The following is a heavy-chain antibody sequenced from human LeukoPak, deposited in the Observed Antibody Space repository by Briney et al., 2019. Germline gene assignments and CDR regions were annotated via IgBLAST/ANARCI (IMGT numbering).Heavy chain of an antibody. J-gene: IGHJ4*02. V-gene: IGHV4-34*01. CDR3: ARITGYSSIGDY. Sequence: PSETLSLTCAVYGGSFSGYYWSWIRQPPGKGLEWIGEINHSGSTNYNPSLKSRVTISVDTSKNQFSLKLSSVTAADTAVYYCARITGYSSIGDYWGQGTLVTVSS. CDR2: INHSGST. D-gene: IGHD6-13*01. CDR1: GGSFSGYY.